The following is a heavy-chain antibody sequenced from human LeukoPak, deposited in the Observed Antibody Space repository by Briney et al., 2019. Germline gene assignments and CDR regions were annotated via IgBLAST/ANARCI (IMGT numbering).Heavy chain of an antibody. Sequence: GGSLRLSCAASRFTFSTYDMHWVRQAPGKGLEWVAVISYDGSNKYYADSVKGRFTISRDNSKNTLYLQMNSLRAEDTAMYYCARSSGDHWGQGTLVTVSS. V-gene: IGHV3-30*12. CDR2: ISYDGSNK. J-gene: IGHJ4*02. CDR1: RFTFSTYD. CDR3: ARSSGDH. D-gene: IGHD6-19*01.